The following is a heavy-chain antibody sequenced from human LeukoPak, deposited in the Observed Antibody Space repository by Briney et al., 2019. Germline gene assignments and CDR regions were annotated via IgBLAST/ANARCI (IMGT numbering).Heavy chain of an antibody. D-gene: IGHD6-13*01. CDR3: ARGSSPGIAADLYSWFDP. CDR1: GGTFSSYA. Sequence: SVKVSCKASGGTFSSYAISWVRQAPGQGLEWMGGIIPIFGTANYAQKFQGRVTITTDESTSTAYMELSSLRSEDTAVYYCARGSSPGIAADLYSWFDPWGQGTLVTVSS. V-gene: IGHV1-69*05. CDR2: IIPIFGTA. J-gene: IGHJ5*02.